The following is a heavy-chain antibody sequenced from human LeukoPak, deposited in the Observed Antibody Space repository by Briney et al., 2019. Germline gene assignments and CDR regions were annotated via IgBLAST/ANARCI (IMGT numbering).Heavy chain of an antibody. J-gene: IGHJ4*02. CDR2: INQDGSEK. D-gene: IGHD3-10*01. CDR1: GFTSGNHW. Sequence: PGGSLRLSRAASGFTSGNHWMSWVRQAPGKGLEWVANINQDGSEKYYVDSAKGRFTISRDNAKNSLYLQMNSLRAEDTAVCYCGRAYGAGSCDYWGQGTLVTVSS. V-gene: IGHV3-7*01. CDR3: GRAYGAGSCDY.